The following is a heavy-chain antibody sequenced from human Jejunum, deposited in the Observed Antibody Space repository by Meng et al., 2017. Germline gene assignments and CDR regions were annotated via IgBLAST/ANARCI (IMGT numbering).Heavy chain of an antibody. D-gene: IGHD4-11*01. J-gene: IGHJ4*02. CDR1: GGSISDYY. V-gene: IGHV4-34*01. CDR2: INDSGST. Sequence: QVKLQQWGAGLLKPSETLSLTCAVYGGSISDYYWTWIRQPPGKGLEWIGEINDSGSTNYNPSLKSRVTMSVDTSKSQFYLRVSSVTAADTAVYYCARGNEYSNYGADFWGQGTLVTVSS. CDR3: ARGNEYSNYGADF.